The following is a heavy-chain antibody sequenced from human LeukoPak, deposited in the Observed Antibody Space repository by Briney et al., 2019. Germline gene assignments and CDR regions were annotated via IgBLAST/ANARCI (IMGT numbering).Heavy chain of an antibody. J-gene: IGHJ4*02. CDR3: ARTNYYDSSGYFLGY. CDR1: GYSFTGYY. V-gene: IGHV1-2*02. CDR2: INPSSGGT. D-gene: IGHD3-22*01. Sequence: ASVKVSCKASGYSFTGYYVHWVRNAPGQGLEWIGWINPSSGGTNYAQNLQGRVTMTRDTSISTAYMELRSLRSDDAAVYYCARTNYYDSSGYFLGYWGQGTLVTVSS.